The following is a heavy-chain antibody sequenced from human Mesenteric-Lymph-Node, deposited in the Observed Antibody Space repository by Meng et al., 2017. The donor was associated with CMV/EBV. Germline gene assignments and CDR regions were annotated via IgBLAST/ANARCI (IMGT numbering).Heavy chain of an antibody. D-gene: IGHD3-3*01. CDR3: ARDQIFGVVIMGFDY. V-gene: IGHV1-18*01. CDR1: GYTFTSYG. J-gene: IGHJ4*02. Sequence: ASVKVSCKASGYTFTSYGISWVRQAPGQGLEWMGWISAYNGNTHYAQKLQGRVTMTTDTSTSTAYMELRSLRSDDTAVYYCARDQIFGVVIMGFDYWGQGTLVTVSS. CDR2: ISAYNGNT.